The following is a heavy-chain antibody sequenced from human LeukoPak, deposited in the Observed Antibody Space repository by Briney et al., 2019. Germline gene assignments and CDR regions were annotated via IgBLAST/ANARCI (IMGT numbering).Heavy chain of an antibody. V-gene: IGHV3-48*01. Sequence: GSLRLSCAASGFTFSSYSMNWVRQAPGKGLEWVSYISSSSSTIYYADSVKGRFTISRDNAKRSLYLQMNSLRAEDTAVYYCARAESRRYFDWLIKRAKIQTFDYWGQGTLVTVSS. CDR1: GFTFSSYS. J-gene: IGHJ4*02. CDR2: ISSSSSTI. CDR3: ARAESRRYFDWLIKRAKIQTFDY. D-gene: IGHD3-9*01.